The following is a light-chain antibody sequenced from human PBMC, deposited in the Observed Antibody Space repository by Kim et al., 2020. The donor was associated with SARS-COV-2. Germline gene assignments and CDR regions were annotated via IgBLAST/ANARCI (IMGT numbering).Light chain of an antibody. CDR1: SSNIETNY. CDR2: VNN. Sequence: GQRVDIACAGSSSNIETNYVYWYQQVPGTAPKVLIYVNNQRPSGVPDRFSGSKSGTAASLAISGLRSEDEADYYCAAWDDRLSGRVFGGGTQLTVL. V-gene: IGLV1-47*01. CDR3: AAWDDRLSGRV. J-gene: IGLJ3*02.